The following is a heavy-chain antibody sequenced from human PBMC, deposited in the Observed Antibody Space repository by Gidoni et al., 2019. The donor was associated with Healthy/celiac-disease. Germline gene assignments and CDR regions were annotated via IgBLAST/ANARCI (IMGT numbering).Heavy chain of an antibody. Sequence: EVQLVESGGGLVKPVGSLRLSCAASGFTFSSYIRNWVRQAPGKGLEWVSSISSSSSYIYYADSVKGRFTISRDNAKNSLYLQMNSLRAEDTAAYYCASGPEVRGVPNYYYGMDVWGQGTTVTVSS. CDR2: ISSSSSYI. V-gene: IGHV3-21*01. CDR3: ASGPEVRGVPNYYYGMDV. D-gene: IGHD3-10*01. J-gene: IGHJ6*02. CDR1: GFTFSSYI.